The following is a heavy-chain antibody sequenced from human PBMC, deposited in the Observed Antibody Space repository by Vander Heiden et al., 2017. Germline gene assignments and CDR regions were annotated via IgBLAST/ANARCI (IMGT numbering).Heavy chain of an antibody. V-gene: IGHV3-73*02. D-gene: IGHD6-19*01. Sequence: EVQLVESGGGLVQPGGSLKPPCAASGFTFSGSSMHWVRQASGKGLEWVGRIRSKANSYATAYAASVKGRFTISRDDSKNTAYLQMNSLKTEDTAVYYCLSSGWYNAFDIWGQGTMVTVSS. CDR1: GFTFSGSS. CDR3: LSSGWYNAFDI. CDR2: IRSKANSYAT. J-gene: IGHJ3*02.